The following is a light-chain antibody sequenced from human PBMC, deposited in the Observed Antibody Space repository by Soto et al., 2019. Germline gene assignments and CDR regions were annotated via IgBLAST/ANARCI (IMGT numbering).Light chain of an antibody. Sequence: DVVMTQSPLSLPVTLGQPASISCRSSQSLAYSDGNTYLNWFQQRPGQSPRRLIYKVSNRDSGVPDRFSGSGSGTVTLKISRVEAEDVVVYYCMQGTHWPPYTFGQGTKLEIK. J-gene: IGKJ2*01. CDR1: QSLAYSDGNTY. CDR2: KVS. CDR3: MQGTHWPPYT. V-gene: IGKV2-30*01.